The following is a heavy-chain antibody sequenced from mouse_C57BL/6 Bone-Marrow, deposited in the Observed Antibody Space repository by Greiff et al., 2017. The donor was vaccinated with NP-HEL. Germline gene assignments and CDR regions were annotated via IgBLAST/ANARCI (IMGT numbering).Heavy chain of an antibody. V-gene: IGHV1-64*01. Sequence: QVQLQQPGAELVKPGASVKLSCKASGYTFTSYWMHCVKQRPGQGLEWIGMIHPTSGSTNYNEKFKSKATLTVDKSSSTAYMQLSSLTSDDSAVYCCARSRGYYYYYAMDYWGQGTSVTVSS. J-gene: IGHJ4*01. CDR3: ARSRGYYYYYAMDY. CDR1: GYTFTSYW. D-gene: IGHD2-3*01. CDR2: IHPTSGST.